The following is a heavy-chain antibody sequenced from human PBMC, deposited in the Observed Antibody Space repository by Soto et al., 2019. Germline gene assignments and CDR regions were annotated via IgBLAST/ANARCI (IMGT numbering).Heavy chain of an antibody. CDR2: ISASGGRT. J-gene: IGHJ6*02. CDR1: GFTFTSYA. D-gene: IGHD6-19*01. V-gene: IGHV3-23*01. Sequence: EVQLLESGGGLVQPGGSLRLSCAASGFTFTSYAMSWVRQAPGKGLEWVSAISASGGRTHYADAVKGRFVISRVNSRNTLSLQMNSLRAEDTAVYYCAKERGISGWYYYYGMDVWGQGTTVTVSS. CDR3: AKERGISGWYYYYGMDV.